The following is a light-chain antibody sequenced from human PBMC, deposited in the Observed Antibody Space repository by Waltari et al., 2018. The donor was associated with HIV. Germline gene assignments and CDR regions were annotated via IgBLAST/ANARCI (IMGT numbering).Light chain of an antibody. J-gene: IGKJ4*01. CDR3: QKYNSAPLT. Sequence: EIPITQPPSSLSASVADRVTITGRASQGISNYLAWYQQKPGNCPKLLNYAAPTLQSGVPSRFSGSGSGTDFTLTISSLQAEDVATYYCQKYNSAPLTFGGGTKVEIK. V-gene: IGKV1-27*01. CDR2: AAP. CDR1: QGISNY.